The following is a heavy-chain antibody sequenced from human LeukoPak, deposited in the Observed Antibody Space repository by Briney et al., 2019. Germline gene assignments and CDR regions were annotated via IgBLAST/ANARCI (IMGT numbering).Heavy chain of an antibody. Sequence: SETLSLTCTVTGGSFSTYYWSWIRQPPGKGLEWIGHFYYSGSTNYNPSLKSRVTISVDTSKNQFSLKLSSVTAADTAVYYCARVTYGSSWHWYFDLWGRGTLVTVSS. CDR3: ARVTYGSSWHWYFDL. J-gene: IGHJ2*01. D-gene: IGHD6-13*01. V-gene: IGHV4-59*01. CDR1: GGSFSTYY. CDR2: FYYSGST.